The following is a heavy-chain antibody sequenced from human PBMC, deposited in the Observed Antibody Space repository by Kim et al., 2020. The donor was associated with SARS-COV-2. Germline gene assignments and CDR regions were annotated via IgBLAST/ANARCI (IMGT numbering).Heavy chain of an antibody. CDR2: ISSSSSYI. Sequence: GGSLRLSCAASGFTFSSYSMNWVRQAPGKGLEWVSSISSSSSYIYYADSVKGRFTISRDNAKNSLYLQMNSLRAEDTAVYYCARGSGSGLRMGMDVWGQGTTVTVSS. D-gene: IGHD3-10*01. V-gene: IGHV3-21*01. CDR1: GFTFSSYS. J-gene: IGHJ6*02. CDR3: ARGSGSGLRMGMDV.